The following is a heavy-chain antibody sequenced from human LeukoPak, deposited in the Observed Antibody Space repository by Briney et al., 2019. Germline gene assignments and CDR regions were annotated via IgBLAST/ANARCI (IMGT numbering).Heavy chain of an antibody. D-gene: IGHD2-2*01. CDR3: ARNPGIVVVPAATPGGYFDY. Sequence: GGSLRLSCAASVFTFSSYSMNWVREARGKGLEWVSSISISSSYIYYADSLKGRFTISRDNAKNSLYVQMNSLRAEDTAVYYCARNPGIVVVPAATPGGYFDYWGQGTLVTVSS. J-gene: IGHJ4*02. V-gene: IGHV3-21*01. CDR2: ISISSSYI. CDR1: VFTFSSYS.